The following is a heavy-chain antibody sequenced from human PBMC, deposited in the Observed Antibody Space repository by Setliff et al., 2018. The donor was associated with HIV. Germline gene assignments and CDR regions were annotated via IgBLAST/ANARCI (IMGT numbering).Heavy chain of an antibody. CDR2: IITLFGEA. CDR3: AREGLWFGDRGYYMDV. D-gene: IGHD3-10*01. CDR1: RGTFRNSA. J-gene: IGHJ6*03. Sequence: GASVKVSCKASRGTFRNSAINWVRQAPGQGLVWMGGIITLFGEANYAQKFQGRVTMTTDTSTSTAYMELRSLISDDTAVYYCAREGLWFGDRGYYMDVWGTGTAVTVSS. V-gene: IGHV1-69*05.